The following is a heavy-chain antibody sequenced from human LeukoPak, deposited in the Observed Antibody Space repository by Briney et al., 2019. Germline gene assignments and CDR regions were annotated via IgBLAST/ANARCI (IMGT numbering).Heavy chain of an antibody. D-gene: IGHD6-13*01. V-gene: IGHV4-31*03. CDR1: GGSISSGGYY. J-gene: IGHJ6*03. CDR2: IYYSGST. Sequence: SETLSLTCTVSGGSISSGGYYWSWIRQHPGKGLEWIGYIYYSGSTYYNPSLKSRVTISVDTSKNQFSLKLSSVTAADTAVYYCARSDSSSWGYYYYYYMDVWGKGTTVTVSS. CDR3: ARSDSSSWGYYYYYYMDV.